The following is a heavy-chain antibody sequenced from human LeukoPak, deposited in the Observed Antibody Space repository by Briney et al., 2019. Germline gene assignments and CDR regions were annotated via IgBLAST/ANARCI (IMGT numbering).Heavy chain of an antibody. CDR2: IKQDGSEK. J-gene: IGHJ3*02. CDR1: GFTFSSYW. Sequence: PGGSLRLSCAASGFTFSSYWMSWVRQAPGKGLEWVANIKQDGSEKYYADSVKGRFTISRDNAKNSLYLQMNSLRAEDTAVYYCAREADTAMVGDAFDIWGQGTMVTVSS. CDR3: AREADTAMVGDAFDI. V-gene: IGHV3-7*01. D-gene: IGHD5-18*01.